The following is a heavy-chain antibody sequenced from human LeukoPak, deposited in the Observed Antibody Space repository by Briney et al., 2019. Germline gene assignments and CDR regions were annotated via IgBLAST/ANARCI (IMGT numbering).Heavy chain of an antibody. CDR1: GFTFSSYA. CDR3: AKDPNGDYVGAFDS. CDR2: ISYDGSYK. V-gene: IGHV3-30-3*01. J-gene: IGHJ3*02. Sequence: GGSLRLSCAASGFTFSSYAMHWVRQAPGKGLEWVAIISYDGSYKYYADSVKGRFTMTRDNSKNTPYLEMNSLRAEDTAVYYCAKDPNGDYVGAFDSWGQGTMVTVSS. D-gene: IGHD4-17*01.